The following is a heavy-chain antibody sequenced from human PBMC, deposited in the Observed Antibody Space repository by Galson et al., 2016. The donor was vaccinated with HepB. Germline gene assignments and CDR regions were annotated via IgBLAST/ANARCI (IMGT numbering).Heavy chain of an antibody. Sequence: ETLSLTCTVSGDSLIHYYWGWIRQPPGKGLEWIGHIYYNGHTNYNLSLTSRLGMSVDTSSNQFSLKLSSVTAADTAVYYCGRWNEGLDYWGQGTLVTVSS. CDR1: GDSLIHYY. V-gene: IGHV4-59*01. CDR3: GRWNEGLDY. CDR2: IYYNGHT. J-gene: IGHJ4*02. D-gene: IGHD1-1*01.